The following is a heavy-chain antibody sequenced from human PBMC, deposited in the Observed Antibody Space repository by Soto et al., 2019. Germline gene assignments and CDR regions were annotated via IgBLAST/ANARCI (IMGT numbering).Heavy chain of an antibody. Sequence: GGSLRLSCIASGFTFRSYAMAWVRQAPGEDLEWVSAIGTSGTPTLYADSVKSRFSISRDDSRNTVSLQMNSLGVEDTATYYCTRILWSSRRDALDIWGQGTTVTVSS. CDR1: GFTFRSYA. CDR2: IGTSGTPT. D-gene: IGHD2-21*01. V-gene: IGHV3-23*01. J-gene: IGHJ6*02. CDR3: TRILWSSRRDALDI.